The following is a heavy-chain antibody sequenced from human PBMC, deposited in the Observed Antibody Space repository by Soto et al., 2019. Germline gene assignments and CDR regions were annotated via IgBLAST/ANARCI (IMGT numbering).Heavy chain of an antibody. V-gene: IGHV3-33*01. CDR3: ARIWSGYYGGADY. CDR1: GFTFSSYG. J-gene: IGHJ4*02. D-gene: IGHD3-3*01. CDR2: IWYDGSNK. Sequence: GGSLRLSCAASGFTFSSYGMHWVRQAPGKGLEWVAVIWYDGSNKYYADSVKGRFTISRDNAKNTLYLQMNSLRAEDTAVYYCARIWSGYYGGADYWGQGTLVTVSS.